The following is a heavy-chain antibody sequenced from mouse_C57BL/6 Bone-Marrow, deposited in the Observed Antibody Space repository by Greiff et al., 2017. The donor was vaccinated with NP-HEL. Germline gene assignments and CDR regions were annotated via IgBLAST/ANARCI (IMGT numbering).Heavy chain of an antibody. V-gene: IGHV5-4*03. Sequence: VQLKESGGGLVKPGGSLKLSCAASGFTFSSYAMSWVRQTPEKRLEWVATISDGGSYTYYPDNVKGRFTISRDNAKNNLYLQMSHLKSEDTAMYYCARRYYGSSWGFAYWGQGTLVTVSA. D-gene: IGHD1-1*01. CDR3: ARRYYGSSWGFAY. J-gene: IGHJ3*01. CDR1: GFTFSSYA. CDR2: ISDGGSYT.